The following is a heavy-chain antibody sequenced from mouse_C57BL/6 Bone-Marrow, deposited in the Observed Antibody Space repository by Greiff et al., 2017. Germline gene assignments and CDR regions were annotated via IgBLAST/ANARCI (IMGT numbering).Heavy chain of an antibody. J-gene: IGHJ4*01. V-gene: IGHV1-64*01. D-gene: IGHD1-1*01. CDR2: IHPNSGST. CDR3: ARIYGSPDDYAMDY. CDR1: GYTFTSYW. Sequence: QVQLQQPGAELVKPGASVKLSCKASGYTFTSYWMHWVKQRPGQGLEWIGMIHPNSGSTNYNEKFKSKATLTVDKSSSTAYMQLSSLTSEDSAVYYCARIYGSPDDYAMDYWGQGTSVTVSS.